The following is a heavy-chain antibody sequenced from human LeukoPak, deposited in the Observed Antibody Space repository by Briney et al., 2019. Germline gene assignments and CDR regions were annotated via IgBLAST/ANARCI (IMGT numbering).Heavy chain of an antibody. Sequence: ASVKVSCKASGGTFSSYAISWVRQAPGQGLEWMGGIIPIFGTANYAQKFQGRVTITAGESTSTAYMELSSLRSEDTAVYYCARDYPDYYDSSGYYGAFFDYWGQGTLVTVSS. CDR2: IIPIFGTA. D-gene: IGHD3-22*01. J-gene: IGHJ4*02. V-gene: IGHV1-69*13. CDR3: ARDYPDYYDSSGYYGAFFDY. CDR1: GGTFSSYA.